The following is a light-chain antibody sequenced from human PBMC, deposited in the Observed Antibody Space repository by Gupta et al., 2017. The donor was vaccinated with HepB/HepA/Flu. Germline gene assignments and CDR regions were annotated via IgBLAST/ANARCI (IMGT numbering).Light chain of an antibody. J-gene: IGKJ2*01. CDR3: QQGYTIPYT. CDR1: QSISAY. Sequence: DIQMTQSPSSLSASVGDRVTITCRASQSISAYLNWYQQKPGRAPRLLIYGASNLQTGVPSRFSGSGSGTDFTLTITSLQPEDFASFYCQQGYTIPYTFGPGTKVEI. V-gene: IGKV1-39*01. CDR2: GAS.